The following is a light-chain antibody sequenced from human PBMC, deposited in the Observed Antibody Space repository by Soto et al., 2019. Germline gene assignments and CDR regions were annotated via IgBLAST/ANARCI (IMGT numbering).Light chain of an antibody. CDR1: QSVRSNY. CDR3: QQYDNSRCP. V-gene: IGKV3-20*01. CDR2: AAS. J-gene: IGKJ2*02. Sequence: EIVLTQAPGTLSLSPGERATLSCRASQSVRSNYLAWYQHRPGQSPRLLIYAASRRATGIPDRFSGSGSGTDFTLTISRLEPEDSAVYYCQQYDNSRCPFGQGTKLEIK.